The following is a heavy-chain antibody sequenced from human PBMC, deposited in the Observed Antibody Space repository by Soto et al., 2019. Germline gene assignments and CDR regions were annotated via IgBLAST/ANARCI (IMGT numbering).Heavy chain of an antibody. CDR1: GYTFTSYG. CDR2: ISAYNGNT. CDR3: ARDMVVVVVAATDDAFDI. Sequence: ASVKVSCKASGYTFTSYGISWVRQAPGQGLEWMGWISAYNGNTNYAQKLQGRVTMTTDTSTSTAYMELRSLRSDDTAVYYCARDMVVVVVAATDDAFDIWGQGTMVTVSS. V-gene: IGHV1-18*01. D-gene: IGHD2-15*01. J-gene: IGHJ3*02.